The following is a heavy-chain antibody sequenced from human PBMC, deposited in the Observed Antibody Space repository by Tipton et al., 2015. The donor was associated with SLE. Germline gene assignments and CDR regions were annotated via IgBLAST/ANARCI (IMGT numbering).Heavy chain of an antibody. J-gene: IGHJ3*02. CDR2: INHSGST. V-gene: IGHV4-30-4*01. D-gene: IGHD1-7*01. CDR3: ARDSRTTAAALDI. Sequence: TLSLTCTVSGGSISSGDYYWSWIRQSPGKGLEWIGEINHSGSTNYNPSLKSRVTISVDTSKNQFSLKLSSVTAADTAVYYCARDSRTTAAALDIWGQGTMVTVSS. CDR1: GGSISSGDYY.